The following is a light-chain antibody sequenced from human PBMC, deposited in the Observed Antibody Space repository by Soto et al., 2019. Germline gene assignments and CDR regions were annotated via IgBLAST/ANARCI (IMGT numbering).Light chain of an antibody. J-gene: IGKJ1*01. CDR2: AAS. CDR1: QSISTS. Sequence: QMTQSPSSLSASVGDRVTITCRASQSISTSLNWFQHKPGQAPKLLIYAASSLHSGVPSRFSGSGSGTDFTLTISSLQPEDFATYYCQQTYSFPWTFGQGTKVEIK. CDR3: QQTYSFPWT. V-gene: IGKV1-39*01.